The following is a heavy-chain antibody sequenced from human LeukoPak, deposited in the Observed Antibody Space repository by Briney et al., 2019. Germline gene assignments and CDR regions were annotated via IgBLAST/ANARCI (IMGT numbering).Heavy chain of an antibody. CDR1: GGSISSSSSY. Sequence: LETLSLTFTVSGGSISSSSSYWGWIRQPPGKGLVWIGIIYYSGSTYYNPSLKSRVTISVDTSKNQFSLKLSSVTAADTAVYYCAHYDRRFWFDPWGQGTLVTVSS. CDR3: AHYDRRFWFDP. CDR2: IYYSGST. J-gene: IGHJ5*02. D-gene: IGHD3-22*01. V-gene: IGHV4-39*01.